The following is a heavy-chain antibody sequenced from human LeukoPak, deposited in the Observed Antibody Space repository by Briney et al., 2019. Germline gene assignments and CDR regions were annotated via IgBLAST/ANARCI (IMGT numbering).Heavy chain of an antibody. CDR2: INHSGST. J-gene: IGHJ4*02. V-gene: IGHV4-34*01. CDR3: ARGPPRGYSYGPDY. D-gene: IGHD5-18*01. Sequence: PSETLSLTCAVYGGSFSGYYWSWIRQPPGKGLEWIGEINHSGSTNYNPSLKSRVTISVDTSKNQFSLKLSSVTAADTAVYYCARGPPRGYSYGPDYWGQGTLVTVPS. CDR1: GGSFSGYY.